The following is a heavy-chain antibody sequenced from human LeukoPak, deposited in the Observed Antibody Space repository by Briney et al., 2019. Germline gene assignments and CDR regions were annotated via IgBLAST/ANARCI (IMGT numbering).Heavy chain of an antibody. Sequence: GGSLRLSCAASGFTFSSYAMHWVRQAPGKGLEYVSAISSNGGSTYYANSVKGRFTISRDNSKNTLYLQMGSLRAEDMAVYYCARLGGVLRFLEWFSEPLDYWGQGTLVTVSS. CDR1: GFTFSSYA. V-gene: IGHV3-64*01. D-gene: IGHD3-3*01. CDR2: ISSNGGST. CDR3: ARLGGVLRFLEWFSEPLDY. J-gene: IGHJ4*02.